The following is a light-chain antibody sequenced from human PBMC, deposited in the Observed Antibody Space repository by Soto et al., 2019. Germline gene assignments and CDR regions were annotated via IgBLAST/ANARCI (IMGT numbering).Light chain of an antibody. CDR2: TAS. CDR3: QQSDSTPYT. J-gene: IGKJ2*01. V-gene: IGKV1-39*01. CDR1: QSISSY. Sequence: DIPMTQSPSSLSASVGDRVTITCRASQSISSYLNWYQQKPGKAPKFLIYTASSLQSGVPSRFSGSGSGTDFTLTISSLQPEDFATYFCQQSDSTPYTFGRGTKLEIK.